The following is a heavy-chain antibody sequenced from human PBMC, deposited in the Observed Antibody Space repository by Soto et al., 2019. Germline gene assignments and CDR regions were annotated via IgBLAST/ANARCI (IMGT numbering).Heavy chain of an antibody. D-gene: IGHD5-18*01. CDR3: ARDYSYGYYYYYGMDV. CDR2: IKQDGSEK. V-gene: IGHV3-7*05. Sequence: GGSLRLSCAASGFTFSSYWMSWVRQAPGKGLEWVANIKQDGSEKYYVDSVKGRFTISRDNAKNSLYLQMNSLRAEDTAVYYCARDYSYGYYYYYGMDVWGQGTTVTVSS. J-gene: IGHJ6*02. CDR1: GFTFSSYW.